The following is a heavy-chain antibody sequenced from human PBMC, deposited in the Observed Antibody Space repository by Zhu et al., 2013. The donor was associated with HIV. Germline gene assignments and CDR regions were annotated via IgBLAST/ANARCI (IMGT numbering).Heavy chain of an antibody. J-gene: IGHJ4*02. CDR2: ISYDGSNK. Sequence: VQLVESGGGVVQPGRSLRLSCAASGFTFSSYGMHWVRQAPGKGLEWVAVISYDGSNKYYADSVKGRFTISRDNSKNTLYLQMNSLRAEDTAVYYCANLLGTGIAAAGTWFDYWGQGTLVTVSS. CDR3: ANLLGTGIAAAGTWFDY. V-gene: IGHV3-30*18. CDR1: GFTFSSYG. D-gene: IGHD6-13*01.